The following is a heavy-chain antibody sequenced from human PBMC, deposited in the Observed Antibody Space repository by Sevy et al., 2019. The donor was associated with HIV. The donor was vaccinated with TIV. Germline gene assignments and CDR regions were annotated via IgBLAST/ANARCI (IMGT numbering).Heavy chain of an antibody. J-gene: IGHJ5*02. V-gene: IGHV3-7*01. CDR1: GFTFSSYW. D-gene: IGHD1-26*01. CDR2: IKQNGSEK. CDR3: ASSGGGT. Sequence: GGSLRLSCAASGFTFSSYWMNWIRQAPGKGLEWVANIKQNGSEKYYVDSVKGRFTISRDNAKNSLYLEMNTLRAEDTTVYSCASSGGGTWGQGTLVSVSS.